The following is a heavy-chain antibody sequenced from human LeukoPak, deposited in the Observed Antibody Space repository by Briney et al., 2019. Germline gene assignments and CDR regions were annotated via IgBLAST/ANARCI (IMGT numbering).Heavy chain of an antibody. Sequence: GGSLRLSCAASGFTFSSNSMNWVRQAPGKGLEWVSYISSSGSTIYYADSVKGRFTISRDTAKNSLYLQMNSLRAEDTAVYYCARRGYCISTNCYTPHFDYWGQGTLVTVSS. CDR2: ISSSGSTI. CDR3: ARRGYCISTNCYTPHFDY. V-gene: IGHV3-48*01. J-gene: IGHJ4*02. D-gene: IGHD2-2*01. CDR1: GFTFSSNS.